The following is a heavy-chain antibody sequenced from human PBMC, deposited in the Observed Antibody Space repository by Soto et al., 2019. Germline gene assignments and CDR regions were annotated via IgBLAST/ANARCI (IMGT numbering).Heavy chain of an antibody. D-gene: IGHD2-2*01. CDR1: GYTFTSYY. V-gene: IGHV1-46*01. CDR3: ARGDIVVVPAAIDFDY. Sequence: QVQLVQSGAEVKKPGASVKVSCKASGYTFTSYYMHWVRQAPGQGLEWMGIINPSGGSTSYAQKFQGRFTMTRDTSTGTVYMELSSLRSEDTAVYYCARGDIVVVPAAIDFDYWGQGTLVTVSS. CDR2: INPSGGST. J-gene: IGHJ4*02.